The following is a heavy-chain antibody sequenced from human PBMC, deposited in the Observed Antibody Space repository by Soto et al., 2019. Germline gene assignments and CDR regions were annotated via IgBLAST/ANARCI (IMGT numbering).Heavy chain of an antibody. CDR2: TYYSSKSYN. V-gene: IGHV6-1*01. CDR3: ARDEQWLDRMGYYYGLDV. CDR1: VDSASGTSAA. J-gene: IGHJ6*02. Sequence: QTPSLTCAMPVDSASGTSAASNCIRHSPSRGLEWLGRTYYSSKSYNDYAVSVKSRITINPDTSKNQLSLQLKSVTPEATAVYYCARDEQWLDRMGYYYGLDVWGQGTTVTVSS. D-gene: IGHD6-19*01.